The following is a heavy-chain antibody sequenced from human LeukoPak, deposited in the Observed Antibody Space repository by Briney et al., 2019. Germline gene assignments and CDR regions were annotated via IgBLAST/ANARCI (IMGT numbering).Heavy chain of an antibody. Sequence: SETLSLTCTVSDGSIKSNCWNWIRRPPGKGLEWIGYIYYNGNTNYSPSLKSRVTMSVDTSKNLFSLKVSSVTAADTAVYYCARGRSNYYGMDVWGQGTTVTVSS. V-gene: IGHV4-59*01. J-gene: IGHJ6*02. CDR3: ARGRSNYYGMDV. CDR2: IYYNGNT. D-gene: IGHD1-26*01. CDR1: DGSIKSNC.